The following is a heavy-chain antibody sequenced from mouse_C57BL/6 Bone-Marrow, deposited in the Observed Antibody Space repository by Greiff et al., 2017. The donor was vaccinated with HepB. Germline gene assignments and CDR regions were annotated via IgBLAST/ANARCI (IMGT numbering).Heavy chain of an antibody. CDR2: ISNLAYSI. V-gene: IGHV5-15*01. CDR1: GFTFSDYG. Sequence: EVQLQESGGGLVQPGGSLKLSCAASGFTFSDYGMAWVRQAPRKGPGWVAFISNLAYSIYYADTVTGRFTISRENAKNTLYLEMSSLRSEDTAMYYCARHPAGYFDVWGTGTTVTVSS. CDR3: ARHPAGYFDV. J-gene: IGHJ1*03.